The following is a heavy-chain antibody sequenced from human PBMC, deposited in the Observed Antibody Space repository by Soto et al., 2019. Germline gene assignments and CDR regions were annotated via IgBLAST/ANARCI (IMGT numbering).Heavy chain of an antibody. CDR1: GYTLTELS. J-gene: IGHJ5*02. V-gene: IGHV1-24*01. D-gene: IGHD2-2*01. CDR2: FDPEDGKT. CDR3: AVGYCIMTSCYLPYRSWFDP. Sequence: ASVKVSCKVSGYTLTELSMHWVRQAPGKGLEWMGGFDPEDGKTTSAQKFQGRVTVTEDTSTDTAYMELSSLRSEDTAVYYCAVGYCIMTSCYLPYRSWFDPCGQRAPVTVSS.